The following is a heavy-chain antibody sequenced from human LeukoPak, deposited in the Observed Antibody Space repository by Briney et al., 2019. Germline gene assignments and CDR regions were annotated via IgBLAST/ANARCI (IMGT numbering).Heavy chain of an antibody. CDR1: GFSFSNYG. CDR3: AKDLVVGATGGFDY. J-gene: IGHJ4*02. D-gene: IGHD1-26*01. Sequence: GGSLRLSCAASGFSFSNYGMHWVRQAPGKGLEWVAVVSYDGSIKYYADSVKGRFTISRDNSKNTLYLQMNSLRAEDTAVYYCAKDLVVGATGGFDYWGQGTLVTVSS. V-gene: IGHV3-30*18. CDR2: VSYDGSIK.